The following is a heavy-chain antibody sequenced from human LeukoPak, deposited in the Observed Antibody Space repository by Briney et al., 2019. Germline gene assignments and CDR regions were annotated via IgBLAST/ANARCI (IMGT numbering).Heavy chain of an antibody. CDR1: GGTFSSYA. Sequence: SVKVSCKASGGTFSSYAISWVRQAPGQGLEWMGGIIPIFGTANYAQKFQGRVTITTDESTSTAYMELSSLRSEDTAVYYCARGANYDFWSGYYFRRYYYYYYMDVWGKGTTVTASS. CDR2: IIPIFGTA. CDR3: ARGANYDFWSGYYFRRYYYYYYMDV. D-gene: IGHD3-3*01. V-gene: IGHV1-69*05. J-gene: IGHJ6*03.